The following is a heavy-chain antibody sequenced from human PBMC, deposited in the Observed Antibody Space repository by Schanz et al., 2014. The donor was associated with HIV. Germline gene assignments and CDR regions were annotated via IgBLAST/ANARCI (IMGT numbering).Heavy chain of an antibody. CDR3: ARDGTVPGWYEDAFNI. CDR1: GFTFSSYG. D-gene: IGHD6-19*01. CDR2: IWYDGTND. Sequence: QVQLVESGGGVVKPGRSLRLSCAASGFTFSSYGMHWVRQAPGKGLEWVAVIWYDGTNDHYADSVKGRFTISRDNAKNSLYLQMNSLRAEDTAVYYCARDGTVPGWYEDAFNIWGQGTMVTVSS. J-gene: IGHJ3*02. V-gene: IGHV3-33*08.